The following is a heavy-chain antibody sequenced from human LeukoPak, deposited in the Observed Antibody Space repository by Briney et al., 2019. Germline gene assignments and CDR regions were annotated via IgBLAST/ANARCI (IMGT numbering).Heavy chain of an antibody. Sequence: GESLKISCKGSGYSFTGDWIGWVRQMPEKGLEWMGIIYPGDSDTRYSPSFQGQVTISADKSITTAYLQWSSLKASDTAMYYCAARYCSGGNCYGWRYWGQGTLVTVSS. D-gene: IGHD2-15*01. CDR1: GYSFTGDW. CDR3: AARYCSGGNCYGWRY. V-gene: IGHV5-51*01. J-gene: IGHJ4*02. CDR2: IYPGDSDT.